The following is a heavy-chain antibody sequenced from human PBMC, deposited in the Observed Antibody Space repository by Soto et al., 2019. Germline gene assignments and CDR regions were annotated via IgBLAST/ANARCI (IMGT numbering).Heavy chain of an antibody. J-gene: IGHJ5*02. V-gene: IGHV1-2*02. CDR3: ARPSNAWYWFDP. D-gene: IGHD6-19*01. CDR2: INPNSGGT. CDR1: GYTFTGYY. Sequence: ASVKVSCKASGYTFTGYYLHWVQQAPGQGLEWMGWINPNSGGTKYAQKFQGRVTMTRDTSISTAYMELSRLTSDDTAVYYCARPSNAWYWFDPWGQGTLVTVSS.